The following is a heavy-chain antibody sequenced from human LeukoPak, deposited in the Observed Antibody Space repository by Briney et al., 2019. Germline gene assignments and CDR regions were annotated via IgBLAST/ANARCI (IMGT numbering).Heavy chain of an antibody. CDR1: GFTVSSNY. D-gene: IGHD6-19*01. CDR3: AKYMSSGN. J-gene: IGHJ4*02. CDR2: VSGSGDST. V-gene: IGHV3-23*01. Sequence: GGSLRLSCAASGFTVSSNYMNWVRQAPGKGLEWVSGVSGSGDSTYYADSVKGRFTISRDNSNNTLYLLMNSLRAEDTAVYYCAKYMSSGNWGQGTLVTVSS.